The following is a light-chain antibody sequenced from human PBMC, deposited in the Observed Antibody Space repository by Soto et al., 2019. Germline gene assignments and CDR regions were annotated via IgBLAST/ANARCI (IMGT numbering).Light chain of an antibody. CDR3: QQYGDRPRT. CDR2: DAS. V-gene: IGKV3-15*01. CDR1: QYIGSA. J-gene: IGKJ1*01. Sequence: EVVLTQYTSTLSVSPGDRSTLSCMASQYIGSAVAWYHQRSGQAPRLLIFDASIRVPTTPARFSGSVSGTEFTLTISSLESEDFAVYFCQQYGDRPRTFGQGTNVAI.